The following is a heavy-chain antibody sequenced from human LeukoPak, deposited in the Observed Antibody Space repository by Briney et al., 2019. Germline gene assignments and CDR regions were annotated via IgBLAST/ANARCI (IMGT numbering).Heavy chain of an antibody. J-gene: IGHJ3*02. CDR2: IYSGGST. Sequence: GGSLRLSCAASGFTVSSNYMSWVRQAPGKGLEWVSVIYSGGSTYYADSVKGRFTISRHNSKNTLYLQMNSLRAEDTAVYYCARGGYSHHFAFDIWGQGTMVTVSS. V-gene: IGHV3-53*04. CDR3: ARGGYSHHFAFDI. D-gene: IGHD5-18*01. CDR1: GFTVSSNY.